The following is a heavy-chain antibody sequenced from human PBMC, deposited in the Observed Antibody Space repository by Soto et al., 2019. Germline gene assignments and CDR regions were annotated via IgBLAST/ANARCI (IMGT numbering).Heavy chain of an antibody. CDR2: TYYRSKWYN. Sequence: QSQTLSLTCAISGDSVSSNSAAWNWIRQSPSRGLEWLGRTYYRSKWYNDYAVSVKSRITINPDTSKNQFSLQLNSVTPEDTAVYYCARDPYDYIWGSYRLTSSWFDPWGQGTLVTVSS. J-gene: IGHJ5*02. CDR3: ARDPYDYIWGSYRLTSSWFDP. CDR1: GDSVSSNSAA. V-gene: IGHV6-1*01. D-gene: IGHD3-16*02.